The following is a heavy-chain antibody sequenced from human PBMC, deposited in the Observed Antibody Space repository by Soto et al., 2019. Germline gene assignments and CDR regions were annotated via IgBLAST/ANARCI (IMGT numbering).Heavy chain of an antibody. V-gene: IGHV3-30-3*01. J-gene: IGHJ4*02. D-gene: IGHD3-10*01. CDR2: ISYDGSNK. CDR3: ARDRHYYGSGSLDY. Sequence: GGSLRLSCAASGFTFSSYAMHWVRQAPGKGLEWVAVISYDGSNKYYADSVKGRFTISRDNSKNTLYLQMDSLRAEDTAVYYCARDRHYYGSGSLDYWGQGTLVTSPQ. CDR1: GFTFSSYA.